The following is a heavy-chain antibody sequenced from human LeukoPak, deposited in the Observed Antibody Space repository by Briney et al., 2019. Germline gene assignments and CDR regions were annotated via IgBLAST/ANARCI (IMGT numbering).Heavy chain of an antibody. V-gene: IGHV1-2*02. CDR1: VYTFTGYY. D-gene: IGHD5-18*01. CDR2: INPKSGGT. CDR3: ARVTDTADY. Sequence: ASVTVSCQASVYTFTGYYMQWVRQAPGQGLACIGWINPKSGGTNYAQKFQGRVTMTRDTSISTAYMGLSRLRSDDTAVYYCARVTDTADYWGQGTLVTVSS. J-gene: IGHJ4*02.